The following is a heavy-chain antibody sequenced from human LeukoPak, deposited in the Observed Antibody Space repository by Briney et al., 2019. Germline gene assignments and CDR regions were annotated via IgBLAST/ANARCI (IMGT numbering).Heavy chain of an antibody. CDR3: ARGHYDILTGNYKWTPDY. V-gene: IGHV3-21*06. CDR1: GFTFSSYK. J-gene: IGHJ4*02. Sequence: GGSLRLSCAAFGFTFSSYKMNWVRQAPGRGLEWVSSIHSGGSDIYYADSVKGRFTVSRDNAKNSLFLQMNSLRAEDTALYYCARGHYDILTGNYKWTPDYWGQGTLVTVSS. CDR2: IHSGGSDI. D-gene: IGHD3-9*01.